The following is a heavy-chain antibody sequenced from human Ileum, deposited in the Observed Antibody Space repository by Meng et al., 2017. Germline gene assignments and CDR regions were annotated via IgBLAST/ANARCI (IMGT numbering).Heavy chain of an antibody. Sequence: QVQLQESGPGLVKPSGTLSLTYSVSGGSISNGKWWSWVRQPTGKGLEWIGEISQSGTTNYYPSLNSRVSISLDKANNHLSLTLTSVTAADTAVYYCATYGSGFTPPLDPWGQGILVTVSS. CDR3: ATYGSGFTPPLDP. J-gene: IGHJ5*02. V-gene: IGHV4-4*02. CDR2: ISQSGTT. D-gene: IGHD3-10*01. CDR1: GGSISNGKW.